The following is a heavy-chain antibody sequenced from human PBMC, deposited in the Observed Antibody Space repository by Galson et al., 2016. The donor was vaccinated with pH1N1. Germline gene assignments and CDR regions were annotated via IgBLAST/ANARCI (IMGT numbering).Heavy chain of an antibody. D-gene: IGHD3-10*01. V-gene: IGHV3-23*01. CDR1: GFTFNNSA. Sequence: SLRLSCAASGFTFNNSAMSWVRQAPGKGLEWISAISGLMGTTYYSDSVKGRFTVSRDNSRNTLYLQMDSLRAEDTAVYYCASAPRLGELELGDVFDIWGQGTMVTVSS. J-gene: IGHJ3*02. CDR3: ASAPRLGELELGDVFDI. CDR2: ISGLMGTT.